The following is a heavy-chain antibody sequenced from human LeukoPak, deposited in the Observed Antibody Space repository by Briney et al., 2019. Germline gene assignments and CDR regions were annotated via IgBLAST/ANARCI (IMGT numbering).Heavy chain of an antibody. CDR3: AKDNGPSYYDSSGYYSDY. Sequence: GGSLRLSCAASGFTFDDYAIHWVRQAPGKGLEWVSGISWNSGSIGYADSVKGRFTISRDNAKNSLYLQMNSLRAEDTALYYCAKDNGPSYYDSSGYYSDYWGQGTLVTVSS. D-gene: IGHD3-22*01. CDR1: GFTFDDYA. V-gene: IGHV3-9*01. CDR2: ISWNSGSI. J-gene: IGHJ4*02.